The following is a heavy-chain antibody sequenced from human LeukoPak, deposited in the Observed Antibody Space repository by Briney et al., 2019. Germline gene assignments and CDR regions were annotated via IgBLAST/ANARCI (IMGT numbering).Heavy chain of an antibody. J-gene: IGHJ4*02. D-gene: IGHD2-21*01. CDR3: ASLPPGDTPDY. CDR2: IYYSGST. V-gene: IGHV4-39*01. CDR1: GGSISISSYY. Sequence: PSETLSLTCTVSGGSISISSYYWGWIRQPPGKGLEWIGSIYYSGSTYYNPSLKSRVTISVDTSKNQFSLKLSSVTAADTAVYYCASLPPGDTPDYWGQGTLVTVSS.